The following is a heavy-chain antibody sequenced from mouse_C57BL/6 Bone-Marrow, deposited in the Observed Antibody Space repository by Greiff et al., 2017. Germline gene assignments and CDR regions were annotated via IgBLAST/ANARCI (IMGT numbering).Heavy chain of an antibody. CDR1: GFTFSSYG. V-gene: IGHV5-6*01. D-gene: IGHD2-4*01. CDR2: ISSGGSYT. Sequence: VQLKESGGDLVKPGGSLKLSCAASGFTFSSYGMSWVRQTPDKRLEWVATISSGGSYTYYPDSVKGRFTISRDNAKNTLYLQMSSLKSEDTAMYYCARHAIYYENDGYFDVWGTGTTVTVSS. CDR3: ARHAIYYENDGYFDV. J-gene: IGHJ1*03.